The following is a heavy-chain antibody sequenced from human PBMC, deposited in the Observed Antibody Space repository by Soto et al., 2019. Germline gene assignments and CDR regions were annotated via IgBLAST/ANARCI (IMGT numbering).Heavy chain of an antibody. CDR3: TTIIGDLWSNYDH. D-gene: IGHD3-3*01. Sequence: EVQLVESGGGLVQPGGSLKLSCAASGFPFSGSAMHWVRQASGKGLEWVGRIKSKVNNYATAYAASVKGRFTISRDDANNTAYLQMNSLKTDDTAVYYCTTIIGDLWSNYDHWGQVTLVTVSS. V-gene: IGHV3-73*01. CDR2: IKSKVNNYAT. CDR1: GFPFSGSA. J-gene: IGHJ4*02.